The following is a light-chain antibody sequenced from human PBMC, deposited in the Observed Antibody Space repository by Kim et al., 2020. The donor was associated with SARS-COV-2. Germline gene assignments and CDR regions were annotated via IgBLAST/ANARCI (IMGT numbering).Light chain of an antibody. CDR1: GGPSSYV. Sequence: ASVKPTCNLGGGPSSYVLAWHQHQPGKGPRYLMNLNSAGSHIKGDGIPDRFSGSGSGAERYLTISGLQSEDEADYYCQTWDTGIRVFGGGTQLTVL. J-gene: IGLJ3*02. V-gene: IGLV4-69*01. CDR2: LNSAGSH. CDR3: QTWDTGIRV.